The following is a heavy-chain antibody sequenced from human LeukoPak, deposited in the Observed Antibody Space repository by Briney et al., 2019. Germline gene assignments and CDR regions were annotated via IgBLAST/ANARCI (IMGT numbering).Heavy chain of an antibody. V-gene: IGHV3-7*01. D-gene: IGHD3-3*01. Sequence: GGSLRLSCAASGFTFSSYWMSWVRQAPGKGLEWVANIKQDGSEKYYVDSVKGRFTISRDNAKNSLYLQMNSLRAEDTAVYYCAREEMGITIFGVRTSGDDYWGQGTLVTVSS. CDR2: IKQDGSEK. CDR1: GFTFSSYW. J-gene: IGHJ4*02. CDR3: AREEMGITIFGVRTSGDDY.